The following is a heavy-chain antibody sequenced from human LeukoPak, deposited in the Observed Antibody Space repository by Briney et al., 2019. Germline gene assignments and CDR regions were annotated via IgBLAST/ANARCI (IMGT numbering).Heavy chain of an antibody. CDR2: IYASGGT. D-gene: IGHD3-16*01. J-gene: IGHJ4*02. CDR3: TREKSYGYIRADS. Sequence: SQTLSLTCTVSGGSISSGSYYWSWIRQPAGKGLEWIGHIYASGGTKYNPSLESRVTISIDTSKNQLSLRLSSVTAADTAVYYCTREKSYGYIRADSWGQGTLVTVSS. V-gene: IGHV4-61*09. CDR1: GGSISSGSYY.